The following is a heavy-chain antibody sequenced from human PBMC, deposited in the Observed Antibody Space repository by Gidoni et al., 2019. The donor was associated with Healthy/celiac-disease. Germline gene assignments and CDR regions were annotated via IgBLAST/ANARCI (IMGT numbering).Heavy chain of an antibody. Sequence: QVQLVQSGAEVKRLGASVQVSCTAVRSTFTGPYMHWVRQAPGQGLEWMGWINPNSGGKKYSQKFQGRVTMTRDTSARTVYMEWSRLTSDDTAVYYCARDFYDSGSRTGAFDIWGQGTMLTVSS. CDR3: ARDFYDSGSRTGAFDI. D-gene: IGHD6-19*01. CDR2: INPNSGGK. J-gene: IGHJ3*02. V-gene: IGHV1-2*02. CDR1: RSTFTGPY.